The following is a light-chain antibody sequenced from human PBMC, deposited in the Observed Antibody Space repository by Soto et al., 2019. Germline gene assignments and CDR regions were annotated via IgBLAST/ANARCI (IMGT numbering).Light chain of an antibody. V-gene: IGKV3D-15*01. CDR3: QQYYTWPYT. Sequence: ERVLTQSPGTLSFSTEERAHLSCRASQRVISNYLAWYQQNNGQDPRLLIYGASTMATGIPERFSGRGSGTEFTLTISSLQSEDFAVYYCQQYYTWPYTFGRGTKLELK. J-gene: IGKJ2*01. CDR2: GAS. CDR1: QRVISN.